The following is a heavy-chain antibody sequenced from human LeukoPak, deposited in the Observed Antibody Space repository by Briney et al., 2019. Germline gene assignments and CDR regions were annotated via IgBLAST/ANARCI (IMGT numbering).Heavy chain of an antibody. V-gene: IGHV3-7*01. J-gene: IGHJ4*02. Sequence: GGSLRLSCAASGFTFSGYWMSWVRQAPGKGLEWVANIKQDGSEKYYVDSVKGRFTISRDNAKNSLYLQMNSLRAEDTAVYYCARDPGGSYHFDYWGQGTLVTVSS. CDR3: ARDPGGSYHFDY. D-gene: IGHD1-26*01. CDR1: GFTFSGYW. CDR2: IKQDGSEK.